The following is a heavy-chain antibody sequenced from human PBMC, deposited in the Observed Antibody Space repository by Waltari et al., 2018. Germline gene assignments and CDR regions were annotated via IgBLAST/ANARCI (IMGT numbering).Heavy chain of an antibody. J-gene: IGHJ4*02. Sequence: QLQLHESRPQLVKRSQTLSLSSAVSAVAITGIIYYTGAGRQPPGKGLEWIGSIYYSGSTYYNPSLKSRVTISVDTSKNQFSLKLSSVTAADTAVYYYARPYYGSGSYGYWGQGTLVTVSS. CDR1: AVAITGIIYY. CDR2: IYYSGST. CDR3: ARPYYGSGSYGY. D-gene: IGHD3-10*01. V-gene: IGHV4-39*01.